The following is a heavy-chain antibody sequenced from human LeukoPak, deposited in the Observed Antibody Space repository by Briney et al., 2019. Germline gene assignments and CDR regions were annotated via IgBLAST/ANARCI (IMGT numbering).Heavy chain of an antibody. V-gene: IGHV3-7*01. CDR3: ARDGLGHDAFDI. CDR2: IKQDGSEK. J-gene: IGHJ3*02. CDR1: GFTFSSYW. D-gene: IGHD6-19*01. Sequence: GGSLRLSCAASGFTFSSYWMSWVRQAPGKGLEWVANIKQDGSEKYYVDSAKGRFTISRDNTKNSLYLQMNSLRAEDTAVYYCARDGLGHDAFDIWGQGTMVTVSS.